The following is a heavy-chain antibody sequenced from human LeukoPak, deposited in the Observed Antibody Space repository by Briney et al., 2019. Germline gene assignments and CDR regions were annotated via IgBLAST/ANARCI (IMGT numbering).Heavy chain of an antibody. D-gene: IGHD6-13*01. Sequence: SVKVSCKASGYTFTSYGISWVRQAPGQGLEWMGGIIPIFGTANYAQKFQGRVTITADKSTSTAYMELSSLRSEDTAVYYCAREGIAAAAGAFDIWGQGTMVTVSS. V-gene: IGHV1-69*06. CDR2: IIPIFGTA. CDR3: AREGIAAAAGAFDI. CDR1: GYTFTSYG. J-gene: IGHJ3*02.